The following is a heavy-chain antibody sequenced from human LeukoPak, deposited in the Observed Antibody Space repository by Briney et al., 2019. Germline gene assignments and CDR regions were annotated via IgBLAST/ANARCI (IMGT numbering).Heavy chain of an antibody. D-gene: IGHD3-22*01. Sequence: GGSLRLSCAASGFTFSDYYMIWIRQAPGKGLEWVSYISGSSSYTGYADSVKGRFTISRDNAKNSLFLQMNSLRAEDTAVYYCASRRSGYHADYWGQGTQVTVSS. CDR3: ASRRSGYHADY. CDR1: GFTFSDYY. J-gene: IGHJ4*02. V-gene: IGHV3-11*03. CDR2: ISGSSSYT.